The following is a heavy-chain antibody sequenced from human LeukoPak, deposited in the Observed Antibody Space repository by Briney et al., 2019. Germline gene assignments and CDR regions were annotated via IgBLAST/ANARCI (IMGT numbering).Heavy chain of an antibody. CDR1: GFTFNDYY. Sequence: PGGSLRLSCAASGFTFNDYYMSWIRQAPGKGLEWLSYINIGGTNTHYADSVKGRFTISRDNAKKSLYLEMNNLRAEDTAVYYCAADGAGFDTWGQGVLVTVSS. V-gene: IGHV3-11*01. J-gene: IGHJ5*02. D-gene: IGHD5-24*01. CDR2: INIGGTNT. CDR3: AADGAGFDT.